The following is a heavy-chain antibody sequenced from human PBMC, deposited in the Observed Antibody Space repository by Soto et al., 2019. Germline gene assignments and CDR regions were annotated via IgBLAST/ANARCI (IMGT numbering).Heavy chain of an antibody. Sequence: QVQLVQSGAEVKKPGASVKVSCKASGYTFTSYAMHWVRQAPGQRHEWMGWINAGNGNTKYSQKFQGRVTITRDTSASTAYMELSSMRSEDTAVYYCARDRFYGSGSYYLPLGYWGQGTLVTVSS. CDR2: INAGNGNT. J-gene: IGHJ4*02. CDR1: GYTFTSYA. D-gene: IGHD3-10*01. V-gene: IGHV1-3*01. CDR3: ARDRFYGSGSYYLPLGY.